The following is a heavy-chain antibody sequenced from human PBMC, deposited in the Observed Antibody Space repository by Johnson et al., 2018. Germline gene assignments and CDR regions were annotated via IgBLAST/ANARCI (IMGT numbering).Heavy chain of an antibody. CDR1: GFTFSSYG. CDR2: ISYDGSNK. J-gene: IGHJ1*01. D-gene: IGHD6-6*01. V-gene: IGHV3-30*18. CDR3: AKDSIPASSSASAEDQH. Sequence: QVQLVESGGGLVQPGGSLRLSCAASGFTFSSYGMHWVRQAPGKGLEWVAIISYDGSNKYYADSVKGRFTISRDNSKNTLYLKMNSLRGEDTAVYYCAKDSIPASSSASAEDQHWGQGTLVTVSS.